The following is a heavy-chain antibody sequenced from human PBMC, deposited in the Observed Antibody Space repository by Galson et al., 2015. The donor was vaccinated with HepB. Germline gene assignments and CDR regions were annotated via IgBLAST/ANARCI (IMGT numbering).Heavy chain of an antibody. CDR2: ISGSGGTT. CDR1: GFTFSSSA. V-gene: IGHV3-23*01. Sequence: SLRLSCAASGFTFSSSAMTWVRQAPGKGLEWVSYISGSGGTTYYADSVRGRFTISRDNSKNTLYLQMNSLRAEDTAVYYCAKDRWSYYFYYWGQGTLVTVSS. J-gene: IGHJ4*02. CDR3: AKDRWSYYFYY. D-gene: IGHD4-23*01.